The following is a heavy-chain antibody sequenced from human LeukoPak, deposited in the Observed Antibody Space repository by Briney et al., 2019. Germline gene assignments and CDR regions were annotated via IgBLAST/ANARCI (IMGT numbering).Heavy chain of an antibody. V-gene: IGHV1-46*01. CDR2: INPSGGST. Sequence: ASVKVSCKASGGTFSSYAISWVRQAPGQGLEWMGIINPSGGSTSYAQKIQGRVTMTRDTSTSTVYMEVSSLSSEDTAVYYCARDLSTARTGNPLDYWGQGTLVTVSS. CDR1: GGTFSSYA. D-gene: IGHD3/OR15-3a*01. CDR3: ARDLSTARTGNPLDY. J-gene: IGHJ4*02.